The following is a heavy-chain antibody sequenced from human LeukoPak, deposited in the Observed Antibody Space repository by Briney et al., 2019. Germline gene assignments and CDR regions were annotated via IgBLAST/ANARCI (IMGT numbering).Heavy chain of an antibody. V-gene: IGHV1-2*02. D-gene: IGHD1-26*01. Sequence: ASVKVSCTSSGYSFSVYCGHWVRQAPGQGVEWMGWLSPKSGATKYAQKFQGRVTLTRDLSLSTAYMELNSLTSDDTAVYYCARDTYGGSYFPLPYWGQGALVTVSS. CDR3: ARDTYGGSYFPLPY. J-gene: IGHJ4*02. CDR2: LSPKSGAT. CDR1: GYSFSVYC.